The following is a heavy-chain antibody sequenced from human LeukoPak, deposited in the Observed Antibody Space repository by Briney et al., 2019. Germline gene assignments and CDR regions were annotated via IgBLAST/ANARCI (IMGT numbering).Heavy chain of an antibody. Sequence: SETLSLTCTVSGGSISSYYWSWIRQPPGKGLEWIGYIYYSGSTNYNPSLKSRVTISVDTSKNQFSLKLSSVTAADTAVYYCARVQSGWYLSKVFDPWGQGTLVTVSS. CDR3: ARVQSGWYLSKVFDP. CDR2: IYYSGST. V-gene: IGHV4-59*01. D-gene: IGHD6-19*01. CDR1: GGSISSYY. J-gene: IGHJ5*02.